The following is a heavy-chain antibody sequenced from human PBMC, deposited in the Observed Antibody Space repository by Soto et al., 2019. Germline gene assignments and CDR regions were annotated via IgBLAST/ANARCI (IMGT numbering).Heavy chain of an antibody. CDR3: XKDTSLEVRXXXXXXS. CDR2: INWNGGSV. D-gene: IGHD3-3*02. Sequence: EVQLVESGGGLVQPGRSLRLSCAASGFTFDDDGMHWVRQAPGKGLEGVTGINWNGGSVGYMDSVKVRFTSSSDNAKXXLXXXXXSLRPXXXXXXXXXKDTSLEVRXXXXXXSWGQG. V-gene: IGHV3-9*01. CDR1: GFTFDDDG. J-gene: IGHJ5*02.